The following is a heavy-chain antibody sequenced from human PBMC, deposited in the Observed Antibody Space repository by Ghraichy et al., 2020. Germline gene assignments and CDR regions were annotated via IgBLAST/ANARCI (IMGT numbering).Heavy chain of an antibody. D-gene: IGHD6-13*01. J-gene: IGHJ4*02. CDR1: GFTFSDYY. V-gene: IGHV3-11*03. Sequence: GGSLRLSCAASGFTFSDYYISWIRQAPGKGLEWVSYISGTSKYTNYADSVKGRFTISRDNAKNSVYLQMNSLRAEDTAVYYCARRMNQQLVHVDDYWGQGTLVTVSS. CDR3: ARRMNQQLVHVDDY. CDR2: ISGTSKYT.